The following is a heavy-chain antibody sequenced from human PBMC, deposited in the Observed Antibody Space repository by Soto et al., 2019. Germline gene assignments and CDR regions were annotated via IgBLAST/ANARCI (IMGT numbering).Heavy chain of an antibody. CDR3: ARGSDTIFGAACFDP. J-gene: IGHJ5*02. Sequence: PSETLSLTCSFSGDSVTSHYLTWIRQSPEKGLEWIGYMHYTGFSHYNPSLKSRLTISVDRSKNQFTLQLTSVTVADTAVYYCARGSDTIFGAACFDPWGQGTLVTVSS. V-gene: IGHV4-59*02. CDR2: MHYTGFS. D-gene: IGHD3-3*01. CDR1: GDSVTSHY.